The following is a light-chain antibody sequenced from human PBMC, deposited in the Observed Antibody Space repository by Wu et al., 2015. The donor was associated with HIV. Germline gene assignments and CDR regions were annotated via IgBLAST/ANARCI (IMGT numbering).Light chain of an antibody. CDR3: QQYGSSPDT. CDR1: QTVTNNY. V-gene: IGKV3-20*01. J-gene: IGKJ5*01. CDR2: DTS. Sequence: EIVLTQSPGTLSLSPGESATLSCRTSQTVTNNYLAWYQQKRGQAPRLIIYDTSTRATGIPDRFSGSGSATDFTLTISRLEPEDFAVYYCQQYGSSPDTFGQGTRLEIK.